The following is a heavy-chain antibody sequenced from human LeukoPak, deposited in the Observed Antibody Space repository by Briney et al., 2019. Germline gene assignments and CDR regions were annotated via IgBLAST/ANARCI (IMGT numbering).Heavy chain of an antibody. CDR1: GYTFTNYG. D-gene: IGHD5-18*01. Sequence: GASVKVSCKASGYTFTNYGFHWVRQAPGQGPEWMGWIRVSDGDTKYAQKFQGRVTLTRDTSANTAYMDLWSLRSDDTAVYFWAKSGFSFGYHYFDLWGQGTLVTVSS. CDR2: IRVSDGDT. CDR3: AKSGFSFGYHYFDL. V-gene: IGHV1-18*01. J-gene: IGHJ4*02.